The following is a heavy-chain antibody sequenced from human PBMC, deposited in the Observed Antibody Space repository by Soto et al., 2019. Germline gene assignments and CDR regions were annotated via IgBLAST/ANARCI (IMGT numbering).Heavy chain of an antibody. CDR2: IWYDGSNK. CDR1: GFTFSSYG. D-gene: IGHD1-1*01. CDR3: ARESTTDYYYYMDV. Sequence: VQLVESGGGVVQPGRSLRLSCAASGFTFSSYGMHWVRQAPGKGLEWVAVIWYDGSNKYYADSVKGRFTISRDNSKNTLYLQMNSLRAEDTGVYYCARESTTDYYYYMDVWGKGTTVTVSS. V-gene: IGHV3-33*01. J-gene: IGHJ6*03.